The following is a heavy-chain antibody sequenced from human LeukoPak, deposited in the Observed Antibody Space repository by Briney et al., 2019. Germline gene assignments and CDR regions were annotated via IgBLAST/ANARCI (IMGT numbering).Heavy chain of an antibody. V-gene: IGHV3-30-3*01. CDR1: GFTFSSYA. CDR3: AKAGDYGDYNYFDY. D-gene: IGHD4-17*01. CDR2: VSYDGSNE. J-gene: IGHJ4*02. Sequence: PGGSLRLSCAASGFTFSSYAMHWVRQAPGKGLEWVAVVSYDGSNEYYADSVKGRFTISRDNSKNTLYLQMNSLRAEDTAVYYCAKAGDYGDYNYFDYWGQGTLVTVSS.